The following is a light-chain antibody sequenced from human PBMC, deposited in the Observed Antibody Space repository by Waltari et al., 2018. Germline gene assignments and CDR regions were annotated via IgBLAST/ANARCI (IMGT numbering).Light chain of an antibody. CDR2: GAA. CDR3: QQYNNWPPCT. CDR1: QSVTTN. Sequence: EVVMTQSPATLSVSPGESVTLSCRASQSVTTNLAWYQQKPGQAPRLLIYGAATRATCVPARFSGSGSGTEFTLTISSLQSEDLAVYYCQQYNNWPPCTFGQGTKLEIK. J-gene: IGKJ2*02. V-gene: IGKV3-15*01.